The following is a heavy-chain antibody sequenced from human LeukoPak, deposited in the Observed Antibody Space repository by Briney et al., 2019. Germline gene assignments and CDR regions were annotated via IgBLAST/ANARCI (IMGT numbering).Heavy chain of an antibody. D-gene: IGHD3-3*01. Sequence: GGSLRLSCAASGFTFSSYAMTWVRQAPGKGLEWVSSISGSDGSTYYADSVKGRFTISRDNSKNTLYLQMNSLRAEDTAVYYCAKEDDFWSGPFFDYWGQGTLVTVSS. J-gene: IGHJ4*02. CDR3: AKEDDFWSGPFFDY. V-gene: IGHV3-23*01. CDR2: ISGSDGST. CDR1: GFTFSSYA.